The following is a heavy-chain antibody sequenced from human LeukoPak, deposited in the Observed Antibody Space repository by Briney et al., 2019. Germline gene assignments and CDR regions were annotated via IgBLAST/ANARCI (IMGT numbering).Heavy chain of an antibody. V-gene: IGHV4-30-2*01. CDR2: IYHSGST. CDR3: ARGLSASSPDY. CDR1: GGSISSGGYY. D-gene: IGHD3-3*01. J-gene: IGHJ4*02. Sequence: SETLSLTCTVSGGSISSGGYYWSWIRQPPGKGLEWIGYIYHSGSTYYNPSLKSRVTISVDRSKNQFSLKLSSVTAADTAVYYCARGLSASSPDYWGQGTLVTVSS.